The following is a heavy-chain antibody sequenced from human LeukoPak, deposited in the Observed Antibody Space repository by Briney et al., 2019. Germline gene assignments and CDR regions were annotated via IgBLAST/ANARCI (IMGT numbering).Heavy chain of an antibody. Sequence: GASVEVSCKASGYTFTSYYMHWVRQAPGQGLEWMGIINPSGGSTSYAQKSQGRVTMTRDTSTSTVYMELISLRFEDTAVYYCARSGSGLYWGQGTLVTVSS. CDR2: INPSGGST. D-gene: IGHD1-26*01. CDR1: GYTFTSYY. J-gene: IGHJ4*02. V-gene: IGHV1-46*01. CDR3: ARSGSGLY.